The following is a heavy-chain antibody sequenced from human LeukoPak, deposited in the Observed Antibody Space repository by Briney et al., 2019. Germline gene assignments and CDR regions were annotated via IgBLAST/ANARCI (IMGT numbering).Heavy chain of an antibody. CDR1: GYTFTSHY. V-gene: IGHV1-18*01. CDR3: ARSFNYYDSSGYNELDAFDI. CDR2: ISAYNGNT. J-gene: IGHJ3*02. D-gene: IGHD3-22*01. Sequence: ASVKVSCKASGYTFTSHYITWVRQAPGQGLEWMGWISAYNGNTNYAQKLQGRVTMTTDTSTSTAYTELRSLRSDDTAVYYCARSFNYYDSSGYNELDAFDIWGQGTMVTVSS.